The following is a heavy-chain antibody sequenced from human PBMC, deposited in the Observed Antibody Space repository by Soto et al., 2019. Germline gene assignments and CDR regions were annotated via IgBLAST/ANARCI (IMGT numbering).Heavy chain of an antibody. J-gene: IGHJ6*02. CDR2: ISSSSSTI. CDR3: ARDWGGGSTSWDWENYYYYYGMDV. D-gene: IGHD2-2*01. CDR1: GFTFSSYS. V-gene: IGHV3-48*01. Sequence: PGGSLRLSCAATGFTFSSYSMNWVRQAPGKGLEWVSYISSSSSTIYYADSVKGRFTISRDNAKNSLYLQMNSLRAEDTAVYYCARDWGGGSTSWDWENYYYYYGMDVWGQGTTVTVSS.